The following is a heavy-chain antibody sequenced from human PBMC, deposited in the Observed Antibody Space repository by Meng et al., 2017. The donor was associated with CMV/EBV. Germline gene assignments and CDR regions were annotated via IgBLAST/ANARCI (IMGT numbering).Heavy chain of an antibody. D-gene: IGHD3-16*01. CDR1: GYTFTSYG. CDR3: ARVGGGNWFDP. Sequence: VLLLASGADLKKSGASVKGFCKASGYTFTSYGLRWVRRAPGQGLEWLGWISAYNGHPNYAQKLQGRVTMTTDTSTSTAYMGLRSLRSDDTAVYYCARVGGGNWFDPWGQGTLVTVSS. CDR2: ISAYNGHP. J-gene: IGHJ5*02. V-gene: IGHV1-18*01.